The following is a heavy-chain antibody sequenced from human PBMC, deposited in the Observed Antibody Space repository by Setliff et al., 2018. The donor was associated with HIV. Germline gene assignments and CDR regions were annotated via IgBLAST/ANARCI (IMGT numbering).Heavy chain of an antibody. V-gene: IGHV4-39*02. CDR3: ARLDYSNYYMDL. D-gene: IGHD4-4*01. CDR1: GGSISINNYY. Sequence: SETLSLTCAVSGGSISINNYYWAWVRQPPGKGLEWIGSVHKSGNSYYKPSLKSRVTMSVDTSENHFSLRLSSVTAADTAVYYCARLDYSNYYMDLWVEGTTVTVSS. CDR2: VHKSGNS. J-gene: IGHJ6*03.